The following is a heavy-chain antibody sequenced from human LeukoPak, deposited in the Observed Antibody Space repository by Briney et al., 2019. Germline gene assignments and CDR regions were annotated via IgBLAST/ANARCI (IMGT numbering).Heavy chain of an antibody. V-gene: IGHV3-66*01. D-gene: IGHD3-10*01. CDR3: ARGRGGLLWFGEFNS. J-gene: IGHJ4*02. CDR1: GFTVNNKY. Sequence: GGSLRLSCTASGFTVNNKYMTWVRQAPGKGLEWVSLIYNDGRTYYADSVKGRCTISRDNANNSLYLQMNSLRAEDTAVYYCARGRGGLLWFGEFNSWGQGTLVTVSS. CDR2: IYNDGRT.